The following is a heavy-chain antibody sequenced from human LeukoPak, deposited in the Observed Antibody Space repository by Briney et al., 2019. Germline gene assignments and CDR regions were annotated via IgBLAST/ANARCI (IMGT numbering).Heavy chain of an antibody. CDR3: ARQQLSQLYYFDN. CDR1: GGSLNSYY. CDR2: IYYTGST. Sequence: SETLSLTCYVSGGSLNSYYWHWIRQPPGKGLEWIGYIYYTGSTNYNPSLKSRVTISVDTSKNQFSLKLSSVTAADTAVYYCARQQLSQLYYFDNWGQGTLVTVSS. J-gene: IGHJ4*02. D-gene: IGHD6-13*01. V-gene: IGHV4-59*01.